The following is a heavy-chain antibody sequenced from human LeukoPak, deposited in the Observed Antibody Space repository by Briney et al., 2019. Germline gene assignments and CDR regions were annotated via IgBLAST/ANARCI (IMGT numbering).Heavy chain of an antibody. CDR1: GGSISSSSYY. CDR3: ARSPWAAARRESAFDI. CDR2: IYYSGST. Sequence: SETLSLTCTVSGGSISSSSYYWGWVRQPPGKGLEWIGSIYYSGSTYYNPSLKSRVTISVDTSKNQFSLKLSSVTAADTAVYYCARSPWAAARRESAFDIWGQGTMVTVSS. D-gene: IGHD6-6*01. V-gene: IGHV4-39*01. J-gene: IGHJ3*02.